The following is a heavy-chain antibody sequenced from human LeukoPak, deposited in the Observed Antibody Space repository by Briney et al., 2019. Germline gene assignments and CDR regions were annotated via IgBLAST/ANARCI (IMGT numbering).Heavy chain of an antibody. V-gene: IGHV3-74*01. D-gene: IGHD3-22*01. Sequence: GGSLRLSCAASGFTFSRYWMHWVRHAPGKGLVWVSRINGDGSTTNYADSVKGGFTISRDNAKNTLYLQMNSLRAEDTAVYYCATGNYYDSRGYYTFGHWGQGTLVTVSS. CDR2: INGDGSTT. J-gene: IGHJ1*01. CDR3: ATGNYYDSRGYYTFGH. CDR1: GFTFSRYW.